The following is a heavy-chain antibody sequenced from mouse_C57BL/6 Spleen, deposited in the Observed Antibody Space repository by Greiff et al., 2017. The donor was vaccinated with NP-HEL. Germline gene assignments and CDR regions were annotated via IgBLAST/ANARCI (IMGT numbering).Heavy chain of an antibody. V-gene: IGHV1-47*01. D-gene: IGHD2-4*01. CDR2: FHPYNDDT. CDR1: DYTFTTYP. J-gene: IGHJ2*01. Sequence: VQLQQSGAELVKPGASVKMSCKASDYTFTTYPIEWMKQNHGKSLEWIGNFHPYNDDTKYNEKFKGKATLTVEKSSSTVYLELSRFTSDDSAVYYCARPYYDYDSYYFDYWGQGTTLTVSS. CDR3: ARPYYDYDSYYFDY.